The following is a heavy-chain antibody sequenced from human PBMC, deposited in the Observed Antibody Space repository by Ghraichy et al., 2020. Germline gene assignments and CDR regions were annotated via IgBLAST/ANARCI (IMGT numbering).Heavy chain of an antibody. V-gene: IGHV4-4*02. Sequence: SETLSLTCAVSGGSLTSSWWSWVRQPPGKGLQWIGEISHYGSTNYNPSLNSRVTISIDKSNNQFSLELTSVTAADTAVYFCARPPYGPFGFDIWGHGTLVTVSS. D-gene: IGHD3-16*01. CDR3: ARPPYGPFGFDI. CDR2: ISHYGST. CDR1: GGSLTSSW. J-gene: IGHJ3*02.